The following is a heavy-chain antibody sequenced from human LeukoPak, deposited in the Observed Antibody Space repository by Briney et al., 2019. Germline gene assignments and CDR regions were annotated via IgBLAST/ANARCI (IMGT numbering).Heavy chain of an antibody. D-gene: IGHD3-22*01. CDR1: GFTFSSYW. V-gene: IGHV3-7*01. Sequence: GGSLRLSCAASGFTFSSYWMSWVRQAPGKGLEWVANIKQDGSEKYYVDSVKGRFTISRDNAKNSLYLQMNSLRAEDTAVYYCARGNYWDFITATCHLDYWGQGALVTVSS. CDR2: IKQDGSEK. CDR3: ARGNYWDFITATCHLDY. J-gene: IGHJ4*02.